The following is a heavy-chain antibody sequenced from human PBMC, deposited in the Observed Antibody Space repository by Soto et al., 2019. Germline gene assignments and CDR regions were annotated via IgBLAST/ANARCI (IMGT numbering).Heavy chain of an antibody. CDR3: ARLYTGNYIMYH. CDR2: IYYSGST. V-gene: IGHV4-59*08. CDR1: GGSISSYY. J-gene: IGHJ5*02. Sequence: SETLSLTCTVSGGSISSYYWSWIRQPPGKGLEWIGYIYYSGSTYYHPSLKSRVTTSVDTSQSHFSLHLSSVTAADTAVYFCARLYTGNYIMYHWGPGTLGTVSS. D-gene: IGHD1-26*01.